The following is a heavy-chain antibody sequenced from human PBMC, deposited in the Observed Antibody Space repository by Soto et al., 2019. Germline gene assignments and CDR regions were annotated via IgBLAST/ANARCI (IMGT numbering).Heavy chain of an antibody. CDR3: ARHPDVDYGDYDWVNAFDI. D-gene: IGHD4-17*01. CDR2: IYYSGST. CDR1: GGSISSSSYY. V-gene: IGHV4-39*01. J-gene: IGHJ3*02. Sequence: SETLSLTCTVSGGSISSSSYYWGWIRQPPGKGLEWIGSIYYSGSTYYNPSLKSRVTISVDTSKNQFSLKLSSVTAADTAVYYCARHPDVDYGDYDWVNAFDIWGQGTMVTVSS.